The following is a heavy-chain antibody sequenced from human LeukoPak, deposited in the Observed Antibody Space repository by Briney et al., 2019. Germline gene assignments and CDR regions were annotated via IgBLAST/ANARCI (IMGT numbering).Heavy chain of an antibody. V-gene: IGHV4-59*12. CDR2: IYYSGST. Sequence: SETLSLTCTVSGGSISSYYWSWIRQPPGKGLEWIGYIYYSGSTNYNPSLKSRVTISVDTSKNQFSLKLSSVTAADTAVHYCARGQDYDFWSGYYRDYYYYGMDVWGQGTTVTVSS. J-gene: IGHJ6*02. CDR1: GGSISSYY. D-gene: IGHD3-3*01. CDR3: ARGQDYDFWSGYYRDYYYYGMDV.